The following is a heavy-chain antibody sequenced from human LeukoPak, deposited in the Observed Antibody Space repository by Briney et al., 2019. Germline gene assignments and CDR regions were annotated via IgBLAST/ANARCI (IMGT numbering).Heavy chain of an antibody. V-gene: IGHV1-69*02. Sequence: GASVKVSCKASGGTFSSYTIIWVRQAPGQGLEWMGRVIPILGIANYAQKFQGRVTITADESTSTAYMELSSLRSEDTAVYYCARVPDIVVVPAAIKWAWFDPWGQGTLVTVSS. J-gene: IGHJ5*02. CDR2: VIPILGIA. CDR3: ARVPDIVVVPAAIKWAWFDP. D-gene: IGHD2-2*02. CDR1: GGTFSSYT.